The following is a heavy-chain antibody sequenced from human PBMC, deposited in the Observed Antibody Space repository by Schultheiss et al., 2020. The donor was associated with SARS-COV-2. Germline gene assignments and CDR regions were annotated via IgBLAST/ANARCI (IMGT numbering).Heavy chain of an antibody. V-gene: IGHV3-21*01. CDR3: ARDRVEGSGIVYYYYGMDV. CDR2: ISSSSSYI. J-gene: IGHJ6*02. D-gene: IGHD3-10*01. CDR1: GFTFSSYA. Sequence: GGSLRLSCAASGFTFSSYAMSWVRQAPGKGLEWVSSISSSSSYIYYADSVKGRFTISRDNAKNSLYLQMNSLRAEDTAVYYCARDRVEGSGIVYYYYGMDVWGQGTTVTVSS.